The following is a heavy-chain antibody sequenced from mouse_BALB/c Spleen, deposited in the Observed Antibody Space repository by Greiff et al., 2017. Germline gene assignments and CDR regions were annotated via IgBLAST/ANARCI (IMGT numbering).Heavy chain of an antibody. CDR2: ISSGGST. CDR1: GFTFSSYA. CDR3: ARDYDRLYFDY. J-gene: IGHJ2*01. V-gene: IGHV5-6-5*01. Sequence: EVQRVESGGGLVKPGGSLKLSCAASGFTFSSYAMSWVRQTPEKRLEWVASISSGGSTYYPDSVKGRFTISRDNARNILYLQMSSLRSEDTAMYYCARDYDRLYFDYWGQGTTLTVSS. D-gene: IGHD2-4*01.